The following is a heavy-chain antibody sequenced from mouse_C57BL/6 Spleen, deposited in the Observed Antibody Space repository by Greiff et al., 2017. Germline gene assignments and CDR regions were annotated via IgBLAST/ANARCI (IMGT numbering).Heavy chain of an antibody. D-gene: IGHD1-1*01. CDR1: GYTFTSYW. J-gene: IGHJ2*01. Sequence: QVQLQQPGAELVKPGASVKLSCKASGYTFTSYWMHWVKQRPGRGLEWIGRIDPNSGGTKYNEKFKSKDTLTVDKPSSTAYMQLSSLTSEDSAVYYCARLGITTVVATDFDDGGQGTTLTVSS. V-gene: IGHV1-72*01. CDR3: ARLGITTVVATDFDD. CDR2: IDPNSGGT.